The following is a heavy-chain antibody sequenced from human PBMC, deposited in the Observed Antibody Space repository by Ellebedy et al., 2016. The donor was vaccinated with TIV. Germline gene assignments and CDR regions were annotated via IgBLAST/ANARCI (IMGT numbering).Heavy chain of an antibody. Sequence: SGPTLVXPTPTLTLTCTFSGFSLSTSGVGVGWIRQPQGKALEWLALIYWNDDKRYSPSLKSRLTITKDTSKNQVVLTMTNMDPVDTATYYCAQRPTTVKNFDYWGQGTLVTVSS. V-gene: IGHV2-5*01. CDR3: AQRPTTVKNFDY. D-gene: IGHD4-17*01. CDR1: GFSLSTSGVG. J-gene: IGHJ4*02. CDR2: IYWNDDK.